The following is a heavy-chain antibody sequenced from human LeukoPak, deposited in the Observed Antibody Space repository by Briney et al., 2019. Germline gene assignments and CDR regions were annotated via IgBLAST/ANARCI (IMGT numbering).Heavy chain of an antibody. J-gene: IGHJ3*02. V-gene: IGHV1-2*06. Sequence: ASVKVSCKASGYTFTGYYIHWVRQAPGQGLEWMGRINPNNGGTNYAQKFQGRVTMTRDMPMSTAYMELSRLRSVDTAVYYCAGEDNSSGYRPFDIWGQGTMVTVPS. CDR2: INPNNGGT. CDR1: GYTFTGYY. D-gene: IGHD3-22*01. CDR3: AGEDNSSGYRPFDI.